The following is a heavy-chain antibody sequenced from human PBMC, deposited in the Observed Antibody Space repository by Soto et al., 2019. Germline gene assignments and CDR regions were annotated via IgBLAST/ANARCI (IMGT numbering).Heavy chain of an antibody. Sequence: GGSLRLSCTASGFTFSNYWMSWVRQAPGKGLEWVANINQDGSEKDYMDPTGARFTVSRDNAQNSLFLQMNSLRVEDAAVYYCARGKNRRYFDEWXQGILVTVSS. V-gene: IGHV3-7*01. J-gene: IGHJ4*02. CDR3: ARGKNRRYFDE. CDR2: INQDGSEK. CDR1: GFTFSNYW.